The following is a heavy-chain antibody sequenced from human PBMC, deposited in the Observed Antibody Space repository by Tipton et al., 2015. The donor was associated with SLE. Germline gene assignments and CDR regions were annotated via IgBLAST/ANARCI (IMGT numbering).Heavy chain of an antibody. CDR1: GYTFTSYD. J-gene: IGHJ4*02. V-gene: IGHV1-8*01. D-gene: IGHD5-12*01. CDR3: AREGLRWLYFDY. CDR2: MNPNSGKS. Sequence: QSGAEVKKPGASVKVSCKASGYTFTSYDINWVRQAAGQRLEWMGWMNPNSGKSGSAQKFQGRVTMTRDTSKSTAYMELTSLTSEDTAVYYCAREGLRWLYFDYWGQGTLVTVPS.